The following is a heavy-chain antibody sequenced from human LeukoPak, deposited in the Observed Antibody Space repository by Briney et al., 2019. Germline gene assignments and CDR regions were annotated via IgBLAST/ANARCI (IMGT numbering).Heavy chain of an antibody. Sequence: GGSLRLSCAASGFTFSDYYMSWIRQPPGKGLEWVSYISSSGSTITYADSVKGRFTISRDNAKNTLYLQMNSLRAEDTAVYYCVRSAFLTTEFYFDYWGHGTLVTVSS. CDR2: ISSSGSTI. D-gene: IGHD4-11*01. V-gene: IGHV3-11*04. J-gene: IGHJ4*01. CDR1: GFTFSDYY. CDR3: VRSAFLTTEFYFDY.